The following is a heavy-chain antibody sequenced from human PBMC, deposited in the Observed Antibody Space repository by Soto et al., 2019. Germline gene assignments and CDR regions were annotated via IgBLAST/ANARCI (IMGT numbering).Heavy chain of an antibody. Sequence: ASVKVSCKASGYRFTSYYVHWVRQAPGKGLEWMGRINPGGGATNYSQKFQGRISMSRDTSTTTFYMELNNLRSEDTALYYCARALRTSTRPSWFDTWGQGTLVTVSS. CDR1: GYRFTSYY. V-gene: IGHV1-46*01. CDR3: ARALRTSTRPSWFDT. J-gene: IGHJ5*02. CDR2: INPGGGAT. D-gene: IGHD6-6*01.